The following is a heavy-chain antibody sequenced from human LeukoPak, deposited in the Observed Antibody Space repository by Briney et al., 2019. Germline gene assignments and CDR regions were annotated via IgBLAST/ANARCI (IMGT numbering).Heavy chain of an antibody. V-gene: IGHV1-69*04. Sequence: SVKVSCKASGGTFSSYAISWVRQAPGQGLEWMGRTIPILGIANHAQKFQGRVTITADKSTSTGYMELSSLRSEDTAVYYCARDLLESIALDYWGQGTLVTVSS. J-gene: IGHJ4*02. CDR2: TIPILGIA. CDR3: ARDLLESIALDY. CDR1: GGTFSSYA. D-gene: IGHD6-6*01.